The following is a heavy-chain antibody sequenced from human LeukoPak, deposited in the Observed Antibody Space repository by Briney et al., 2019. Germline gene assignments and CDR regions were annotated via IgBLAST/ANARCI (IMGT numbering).Heavy chain of an antibody. J-gene: IGHJ6*02. V-gene: IGHV3-33*01. CDR2: IWYDGSNK. CDR1: GFTFNTFG. D-gene: IGHD2-15*01. CDR3: ARISCTGNSCRPYSYYDMDV. Sequence: GGSLRLSCAASGFTFNTFGMNWGRQAPGKGLEWVAVIWYDGSNKYYADSVKGRFTISRDNSKSTLYLQVNSLRVEDTAVYYCARISCTGNSCRPYSYYDMDVWGQGTTVTVSS.